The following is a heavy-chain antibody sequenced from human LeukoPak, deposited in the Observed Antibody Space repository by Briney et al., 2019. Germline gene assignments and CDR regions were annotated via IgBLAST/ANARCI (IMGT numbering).Heavy chain of an antibody. CDR1: GGSISSYY. Sequence: SETLSLTCTVSGGSISSYYWSWIRQPPGKGLEWIGYIHYSGSTNYNPSLKSRVTISVDTSKNQFSLKLSSVTAADTAVYYCARLSGYSYGYFDYWGQGTLVTVSS. D-gene: IGHD5-18*01. J-gene: IGHJ4*02. CDR2: IHYSGST. CDR3: ARLSGYSYGYFDY. V-gene: IGHV4-59*08.